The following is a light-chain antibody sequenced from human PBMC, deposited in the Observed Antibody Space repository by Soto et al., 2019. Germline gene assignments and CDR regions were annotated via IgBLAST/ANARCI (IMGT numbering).Light chain of an antibody. V-gene: IGKV3-20*01. CDR2: GAS. Sequence: EIVLTQSPGTLSLSPGERATLSCRASQSVSSSYLAWNQQKPGQAPRLLIYGASSRATGIPDRFSGSGSGIDFTLTISRLEPEDFAVYYCQQYGSSPVTFGQGTRLEIK. J-gene: IGKJ5*01. CDR1: QSVSSSY. CDR3: QQYGSSPVT.